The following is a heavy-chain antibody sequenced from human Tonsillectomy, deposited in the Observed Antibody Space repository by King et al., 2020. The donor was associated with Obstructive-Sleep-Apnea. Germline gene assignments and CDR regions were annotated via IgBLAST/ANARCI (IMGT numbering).Heavy chain of an antibody. J-gene: IGHJ5*02. V-gene: IGHV5-10-1*03. CDR1: GYSFTSYW. Sequence: EVQLVESGAEVKKPGESLRISCKGSGYSFTSYWISWVRQMPGKGLEWMGRIDPSDSYTNYSPSFQGHVTISADKSISTAYLQWSSLKASDTAMYYCARHAGSGYSPEDWFDPWGQGTLVTVSS. D-gene: IGHD3-3*01. CDR2: IDPSDSYT. CDR3: ARHAGSGYSPEDWFDP.